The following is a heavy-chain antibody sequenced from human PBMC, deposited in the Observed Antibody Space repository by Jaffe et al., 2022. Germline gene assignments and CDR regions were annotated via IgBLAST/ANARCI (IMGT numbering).Heavy chain of an antibody. V-gene: IGHV2-5*01. CDR1: GFSLSTSGVG. Sequence: QITLKESGPTLVKPTQTLTLTCTFSGFSLSTSGVGVGWIRQPPGKALEWLALIYWNDDKRYSPSLKSRLTITKDTSKNQVVLTMTNMDPVDTATYYCAHIPPPAMVQGVRTYYFDYWGQGTLVTVSS. CDR3: AHIPPPAMVQGVRTYYFDY. J-gene: IGHJ4*02. D-gene: IGHD3-10*01. CDR2: IYWNDDK.